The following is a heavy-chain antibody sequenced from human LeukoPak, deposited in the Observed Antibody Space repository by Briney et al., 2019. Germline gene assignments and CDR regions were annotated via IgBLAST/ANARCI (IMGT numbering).Heavy chain of an antibody. Sequence: SETLSLTCTVSGGSISSYYWSWIRQPPGKGLEWIGYIYYSGSTNYNPSLKSRVTISVDTSKNQFSLKLSSVTAADTAVYYCATAMVLNAFDIWGQGTMVTVSS. V-gene: IGHV4-59*12. CDR3: ATAMVLNAFDI. J-gene: IGHJ3*02. CDR1: GGSISSYY. CDR2: IYYSGST. D-gene: IGHD3-10*01.